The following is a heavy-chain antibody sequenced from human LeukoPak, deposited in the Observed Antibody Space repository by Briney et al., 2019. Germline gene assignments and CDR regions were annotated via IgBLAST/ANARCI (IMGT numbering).Heavy chain of an antibody. D-gene: IGHD3-9*01. CDR1: GFTFSNYD. Sequence: GGSLRLSCAASGFTFSNYDMSWVRQAPGKGLEWVSAVSGRDTSTYYTDSVKGRFTISRDNSKNTLYLQMNSLSAEDTAIYYCAKWGDYDVLTGYYYSDYWGQGTLVTVSS. CDR3: AKWGDYDVLTGYYYSDY. CDR2: VSGRDTST. J-gene: IGHJ4*02. V-gene: IGHV3-23*01.